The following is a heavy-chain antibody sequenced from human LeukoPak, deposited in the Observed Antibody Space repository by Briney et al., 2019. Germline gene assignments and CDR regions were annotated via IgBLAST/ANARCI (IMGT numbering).Heavy chain of an antibody. J-gene: IGHJ1*01. Sequence: GGSLRLSCAASGFTFSSYEMNWVRQAPGKGLEWVSYISSSGSTIYYADSVKGRFTISRDNSNNTLFLHLNSLRGEDTAVYYCTRNSGWYGLSWGQGTLVTVSS. D-gene: IGHD6-19*01. CDR3: TRNSGWYGLS. CDR2: ISSSGSTI. CDR1: GFTFSSYE. V-gene: IGHV3-48*03.